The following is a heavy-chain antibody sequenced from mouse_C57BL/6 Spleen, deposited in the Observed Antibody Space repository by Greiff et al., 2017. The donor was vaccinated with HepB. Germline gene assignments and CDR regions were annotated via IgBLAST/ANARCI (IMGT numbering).Heavy chain of an antibody. J-gene: IGHJ4*01. CDR2: IHPNSGST. Sequence: VQLQQSGAELVKPGASVKLSCKASGYTFTSYWMHWVKQRPGQGLEWIGMIHPNSGSTNYNEKFKSKATLTVDKSSSTAYMQLSSLTSEDSAVYYCARGGMVTLYYYAMDYWGQGTSVTVSS. CDR3: ARGGMVTLYYYAMDY. V-gene: IGHV1-64*01. CDR1: GYTFTSYW. D-gene: IGHD2-1*01.